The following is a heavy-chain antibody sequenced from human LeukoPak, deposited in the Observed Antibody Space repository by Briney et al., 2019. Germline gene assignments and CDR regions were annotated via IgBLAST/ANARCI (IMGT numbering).Heavy chain of an antibody. D-gene: IGHD6-19*01. Sequence: GGSLRLSCAASGFTVRSNYMSWVRQAPGKGLEWVSVIFGGDSTYYADSVKGRFTISRDNTKNTLYLQMNSLRAEDTAVYYCASGSTGWYGGFDYWGQGTLVTVSS. V-gene: IGHV3-53*01. CDR3: ASGSTGWYGGFDY. CDR2: IFGGDST. J-gene: IGHJ4*02. CDR1: GFTVRSNY.